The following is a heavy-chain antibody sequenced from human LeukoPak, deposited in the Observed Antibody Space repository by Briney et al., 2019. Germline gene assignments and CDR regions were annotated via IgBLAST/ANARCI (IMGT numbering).Heavy chain of an antibody. CDR2: INHSGST. CDR3: ARVGEYAVRWGYYYFDY. Sequence: SETLSLTCAVYGGSFSGYYWSWIRQPPGKGLEWIGEINHSGSTNYNPSLKSRVTISVDTSKNQFSLKLSSVTAADTAVYYCARVGEYAVRWGYYYFDYWGQGTLVTVSS. D-gene: IGHD3-16*01. CDR1: GGSFSGYY. V-gene: IGHV4-34*01. J-gene: IGHJ4*02.